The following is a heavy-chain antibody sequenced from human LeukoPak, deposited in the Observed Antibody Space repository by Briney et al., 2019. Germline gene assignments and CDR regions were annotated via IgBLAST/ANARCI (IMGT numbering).Heavy chain of an antibody. CDR3: ARGWIYFDY. CDR1: GGSISSYY. CDR2: IYYSGST. J-gene: IGHJ4*02. V-gene: IGHV4-59*01. D-gene: IGHD2-2*03. Sequence: SETLSLTCTVSGGSISSYYWSWIRQPPGKGLEWIGYIYYSGSTNYNPSLKSRVTISVDTSKNQFSLKLSSVTAADTAVYYCARGWIYFDYWGQGTLVTVSS.